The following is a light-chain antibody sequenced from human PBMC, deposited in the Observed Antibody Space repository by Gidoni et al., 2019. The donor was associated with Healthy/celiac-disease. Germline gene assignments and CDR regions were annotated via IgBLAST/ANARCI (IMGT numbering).Light chain of an antibody. J-gene: IGKJ5*01. V-gene: IGKV1-8*01. CDR1: QCISSY. CDR3: QQYYSYMSS. Sequence: LRMTQSPSSFSASTGDRVTITCRASQCISSYLAWYQQKPGKAPKLLIYAASTLQSGVPSRFSGSGSGTDFTLTISSLQSEDFATYYCQQYYSYMSSFGQGTRLEIK. CDR2: AAS.